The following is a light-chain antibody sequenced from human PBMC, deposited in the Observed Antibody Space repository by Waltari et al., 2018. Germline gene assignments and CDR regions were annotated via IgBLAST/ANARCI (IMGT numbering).Light chain of an antibody. J-gene: IGLJ2*01. Sequence: HSALTQPPSASGSPGQSVTISCTGSSSDVGGYDAVSWYQQYPGRPPRLLIYEVHKRPPGVPVRFPASKSGDTASLTVSGLRAEDEAHYYCTSYTPIPTFVLFGGGTKLTVL. CDR2: EVH. CDR3: TSYTPIPTFVL. V-gene: IGLV2-8*01. CDR1: SSDVGGYDA.